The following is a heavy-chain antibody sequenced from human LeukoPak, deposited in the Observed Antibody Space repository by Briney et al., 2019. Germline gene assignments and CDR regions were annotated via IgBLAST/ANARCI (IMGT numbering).Heavy chain of an antibody. CDR1: GFTFSSYA. CDR3: AKSFKVVYYFDY. J-gene: IGHJ4*02. D-gene: IGHD2-15*01. V-gene: IGHV3-23*01. Sequence: GGSLRLSCAASGFTFSSYAMSWVRQAPGKGLEWVSAISGSGGSTYYADSVKGRFTISRDNSKNTLYLQMNSLRAEDAAVYYCAKSFKVVYYFDYWGQGTLVTVSS. CDR2: ISGSGGST.